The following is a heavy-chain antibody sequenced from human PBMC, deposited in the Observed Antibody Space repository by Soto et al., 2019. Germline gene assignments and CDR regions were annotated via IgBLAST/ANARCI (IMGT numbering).Heavy chain of an antibody. J-gene: IGHJ6*02. CDR1: GYTFTTSG. V-gene: IGHV1-18*01. CDR2: ISTYNGDT. D-gene: IGHD1-26*01. CDR3: ARQGSWPYYYYGLDV. Sequence: GPEVKKPGASVKVSCEASGYTFTTSGISWVRQAPGQGLEWMGWISTYNGDTNSAQKFQGRVTMTADTSTGTVYMELMSLKSDYTAVCYCARQGSWPYYYYGLDVWGQGTTVTVSS.